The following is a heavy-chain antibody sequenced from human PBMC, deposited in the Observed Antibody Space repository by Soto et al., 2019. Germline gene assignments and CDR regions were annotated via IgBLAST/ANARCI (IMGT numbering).Heavy chain of an antibody. D-gene: IGHD1-1*01. CDR3: ARDEANWNYYDY. V-gene: IGHV3-21*01. Sequence: GGSLRLSCAASGFTFSSYSMNWVRQAPGKGLEWVSSISSSSSYIYYADSVKGRFTISRDNAKNSLYLQMNSLRAEDTAVYYCARDEANWNYYDYWGQGTLVTVSS. CDR1: GFTFSSYS. J-gene: IGHJ4*02. CDR2: ISSSSSYI.